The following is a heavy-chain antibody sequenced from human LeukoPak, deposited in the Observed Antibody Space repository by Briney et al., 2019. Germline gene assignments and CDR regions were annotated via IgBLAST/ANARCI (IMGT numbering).Heavy chain of an antibody. CDR3: ARGYYERSGTNLGETDY. J-gene: IGHJ4*02. CDR1: AGSISSSTYY. V-gene: IGHV4-39*01. CDR2: IYYSGST. D-gene: IGHD3-22*01. Sequence: SETLSLTCTVSAGSISSSTYYWGWIRQPPGKGLEWIANIYYSGSTYYNPSLKSRVTISVDTSKNQFSLKLSSVTATDTAVYYCARGYYERSGTNLGETDYCGQGTLVTVSS.